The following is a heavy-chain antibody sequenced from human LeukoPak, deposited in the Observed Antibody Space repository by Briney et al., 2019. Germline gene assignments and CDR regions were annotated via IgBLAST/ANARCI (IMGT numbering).Heavy chain of an antibody. Sequence: GGSLRLSCAASGFTFSNYYIHWVRQAPGKGLEWVAVIRYDGSDKYYADSVKGRFTISRDNSKNTLYLQMNSLRAEDTAVYYRARDPGYGLGVDYGDYWGQGTLVTVSS. D-gene: IGHD3-10*01. CDR1: GFTFSNYY. J-gene: IGHJ4*02. V-gene: IGHV3-33*01. CDR2: IRYDGSDK. CDR3: ARDPGYGLGVDYGDY.